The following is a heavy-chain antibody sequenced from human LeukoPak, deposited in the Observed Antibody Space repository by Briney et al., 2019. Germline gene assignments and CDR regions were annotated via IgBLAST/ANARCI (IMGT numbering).Heavy chain of an antibody. Sequence: PSETLSLTCTVSGCSISRYYWSWIRQPPGKGLEWIGSIYYSGSTNYNPSPKSRVTMSVDTSKTQYSLQLSSVTAADTAVYYCARLLAEQWLASYYYYMDVWGKGTTVTVSS. CDR2: IYYSGST. CDR3: ARLLAEQWLASYYYYMDV. V-gene: IGHV4-59*08. J-gene: IGHJ6*03. CDR1: GCSISRYY. D-gene: IGHD6-19*01.